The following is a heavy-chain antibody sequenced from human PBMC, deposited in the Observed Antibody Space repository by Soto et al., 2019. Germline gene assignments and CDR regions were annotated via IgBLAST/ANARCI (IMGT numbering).Heavy chain of an antibody. V-gene: IGHV3-30*18. D-gene: IGHD3-3*01. Sequence: PGGSLRLSCAASGFTFSSYGMHWVRQAPGKGLEWVAVISYDGSNKYYADSVKGRFTISGDNSKNTLYLQMNSLRAEDTAVYYCAKGGGVNTYYDFWSGRLIDYWGQGTLVTVSS. CDR2: ISYDGSNK. CDR1: GFTFSSYG. J-gene: IGHJ4*02. CDR3: AKGGGVNTYYDFWSGRLIDY.